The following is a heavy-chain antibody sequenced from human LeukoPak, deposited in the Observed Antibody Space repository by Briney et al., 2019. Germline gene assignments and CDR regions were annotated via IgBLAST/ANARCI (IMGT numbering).Heavy chain of an antibody. J-gene: IGHJ4*02. CDR2: ISGSGDST. CDR1: GFTLRSYV. V-gene: IGHV3-23*01. CDR3: ARDAAAAGSAYFDY. D-gene: IGHD6-13*01. Sequence: PGGSLRLSCVASGFTLRSYVMNWVRQTPGKGLEWVSSISGSGDSTFYADSVKGRFTISRDNSKNTLYLQMNSLRAEDTAVYYCARDAAAAGSAYFDYWGQGTLVTVSS.